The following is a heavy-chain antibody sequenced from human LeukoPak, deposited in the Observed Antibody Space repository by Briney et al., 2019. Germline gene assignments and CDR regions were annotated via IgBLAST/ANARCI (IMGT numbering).Heavy chain of an antibody. CDR2: TSPRDSNN. CDR1: GYRFSNYY. J-gene: IGHJ4*02. D-gene: IGHD2-2*01. V-gene: IGHV5-51*01. Sequence: KGGESLKISCQASGYRFSNYYIAWVRQKPGKGLEWMGLTSPRDSNNKYSPTFEGQVTMSADKSISTVYLQWSSLKTSDTAMYYCARHKGYCISTRCYADYWGQGTLVTVSS. CDR3: ARHKGYCISTRCYADY.